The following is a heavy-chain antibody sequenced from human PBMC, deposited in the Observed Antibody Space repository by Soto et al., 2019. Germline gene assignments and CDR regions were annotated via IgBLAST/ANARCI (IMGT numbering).Heavy chain of an antibody. J-gene: IGHJ5*02. D-gene: IGHD3-22*01. Sequence: QVQLVQSGAEVKKPGASVKVSCKASGYTFTSYGISWVRQAPGQGLEWMGWISAYNGNTNYAQKLQGRVTMTTDTSTSTAYMELRSLRSDDTAVYYCARGRMGYYYDSSGYYSNWFDPWGQGTLVTVSS. V-gene: IGHV1-18*01. CDR3: ARGRMGYYYDSSGYYSNWFDP. CDR1: GYTFTSYG. CDR2: ISAYNGNT.